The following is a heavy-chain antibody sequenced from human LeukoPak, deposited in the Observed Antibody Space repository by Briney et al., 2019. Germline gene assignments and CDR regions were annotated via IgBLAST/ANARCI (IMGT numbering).Heavy chain of an antibody. V-gene: IGHV1-2*02. Sequence: ASLRVSCKASGYTFTGYYMHWVRQAPGQGLEWMGGINPNSGGTNYAQKFQGRVTMTRDTSISTAYMELSRLRSDDTAVYYCARDLVKRWPMGYWGQGTLVTVSS. J-gene: IGHJ4*02. CDR3: ARDLVKRWPMGY. D-gene: IGHD5-24*01. CDR2: INPNSGGT. CDR1: GYTFTGYY.